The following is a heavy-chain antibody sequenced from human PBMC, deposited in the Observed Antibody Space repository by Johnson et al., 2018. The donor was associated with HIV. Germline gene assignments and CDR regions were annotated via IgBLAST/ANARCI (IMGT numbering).Heavy chain of an antibody. Sequence: QMLLVESGGGVVQPGRSLRLSCAASGFTFSSYGMHWVRQAPGKGLEWVAVMWYDGSNQYYVDSVTGRFTISRDNAKNSLDLQMNSLRAEDTAVYYCARERPRDAFDIWGQGTMVTVSS. CDR1: GFTFSSYG. J-gene: IGHJ3*02. V-gene: IGHV3-33*01. CDR3: ARERPRDAFDI. CDR2: MWYDGSNQ.